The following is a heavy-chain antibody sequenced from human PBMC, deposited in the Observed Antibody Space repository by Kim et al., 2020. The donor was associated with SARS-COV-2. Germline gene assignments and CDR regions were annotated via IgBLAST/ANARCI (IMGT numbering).Heavy chain of an antibody. CDR2: SRNKVNSYTT. D-gene: IGHD5-12*01. Sequence: GGSLRLSCEASHFTFSDHYMDWVRQAPGKGLEWVGRSRNKVNSYTTEYAASVRGRFTVSRDESKNSLYLQMNSLKTEDTAVYYCAMNSRYSNDYYVDYWGQGTLVTVSS. CDR3: AMNSRYSNDYYVDY. V-gene: IGHV3-72*01. CDR1: HFTFSDHY. J-gene: IGHJ4*02.